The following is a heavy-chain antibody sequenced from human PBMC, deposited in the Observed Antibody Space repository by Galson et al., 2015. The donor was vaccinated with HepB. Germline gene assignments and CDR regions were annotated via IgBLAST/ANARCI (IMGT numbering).Heavy chain of an antibody. CDR3: ARGRSSGYPDAFDI. Sequence: TLSLTCTVSGGSVSSGSYYWSWIRQPPGKGLEWIGYIYYSGSTNYNPSLKSRVTISADTSKNQFSLKLSSVTAADTAVYYCARGRSSGYPDAFDIWGQGTMVTVSS. J-gene: IGHJ3*02. CDR1: GGSVSSGSYY. V-gene: IGHV4-61*01. D-gene: IGHD3-22*01. CDR2: IYYSGST.